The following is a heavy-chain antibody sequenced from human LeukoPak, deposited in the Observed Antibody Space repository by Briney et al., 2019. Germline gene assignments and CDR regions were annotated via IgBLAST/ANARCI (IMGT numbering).Heavy chain of an antibody. CDR3: VKVNGFGELSLGH. D-gene: IGHD3-10*01. Sequence: ASVKPSCKASGYTFTGYYIHWVRQAPGHGLEWMGWTNPKSGGTNYAQKFQGRVTMTRDTSTSTAYMELSKLRSEDTSMYFCVKVNGFGELSLGHWGQGTLVTGSS. CDR1: GYTFTGYY. J-gene: IGHJ4*02. V-gene: IGHV1-2*02. CDR2: TNPKSGGT.